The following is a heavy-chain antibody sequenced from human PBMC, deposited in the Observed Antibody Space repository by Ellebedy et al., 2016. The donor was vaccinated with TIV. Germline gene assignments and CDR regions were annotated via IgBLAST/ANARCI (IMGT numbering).Heavy chain of an antibody. Sequence: ASVKVSCKASGYTFTGYYMHWVRQAPGQGLEWMGGIIPIFGTANYAQKFQGRVTITADESTSTAYMELSSLRSEDTAVYYCARGTTVTSDEFDYWGQGTLVTVSS. CDR1: GYTFTGYY. V-gene: IGHV1-69*13. J-gene: IGHJ4*02. D-gene: IGHD4-17*01. CDR2: IIPIFGTA. CDR3: ARGTTVTSDEFDY.